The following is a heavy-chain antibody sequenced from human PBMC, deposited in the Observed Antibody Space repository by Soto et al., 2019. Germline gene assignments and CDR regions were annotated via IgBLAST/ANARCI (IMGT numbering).Heavy chain of an antibody. V-gene: IGHV3-7*05. CDR1: GFTLSAYW. CDR2: INRDRSKK. D-gene: IGHD6-25*01. CDR3: ARDVSPGSSGLYLDAFDI. Sequence: EVQLEESGGDLVQPGGSLRLSCAASGFTLSAYWMTWVRQAPGKGLEWVANINRDRSKKSYLDSVRGRFTISRDNVGNSLYLQMDSVRADDTALYYCARDVSPGSSGLYLDAFDIWGQGTMVTVSS. J-gene: IGHJ3*02.